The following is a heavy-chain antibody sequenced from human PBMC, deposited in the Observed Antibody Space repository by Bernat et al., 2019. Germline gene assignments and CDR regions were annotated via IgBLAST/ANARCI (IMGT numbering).Heavy chain of an antibody. CDR1: GGSISSYY. CDR2: IYYSGST. D-gene: IGHD1-26*01. CDR3: ARRPLVGGEKRGGFYFDY. Sequence: QVQLQESGPGLVKPSETLSLTCTVSGGSISSYYWSWIRQPPGKGLEWIGYIYYSGSTNYNPSLKSRVTISVDTSKNQFSLKLSSVTAADTAVYYCARRPLVGGEKRGGFYFDYWAREPWSPSPQ. V-gene: IGHV4-59*08. J-gene: IGHJ4*02.